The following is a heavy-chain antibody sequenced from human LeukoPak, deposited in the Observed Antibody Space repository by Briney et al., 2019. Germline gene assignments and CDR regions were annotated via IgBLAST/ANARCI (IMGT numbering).Heavy chain of an antibody. D-gene: IGHD4-23*01. Sequence: GGSLRLSCEASGFTFSSYAMSWVRQAPGKGLEWVSGISGSGDTTYYADSVKGRFTISRDNSRNTLYLLMNSLRAEDTAVYYCAKQNSGPFDYWGQGTLVTVSS. CDR2: ISGSGDTT. CDR1: GFTFSSYA. J-gene: IGHJ4*02. CDR3: AKQNSGPFDY. V-gene: IGHV3-23*01.